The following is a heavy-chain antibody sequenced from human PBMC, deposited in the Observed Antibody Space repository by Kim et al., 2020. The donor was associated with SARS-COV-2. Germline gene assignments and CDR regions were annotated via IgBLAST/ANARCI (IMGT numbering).Heavy chain of an antibody. Sequence: GGSLRLSCAASGFTFSSYAMHWVRQAPGKGLEWVAVISYDGSNKYYADSVKGRFTISRDNSKNTLYLQMNSLRAEDTAVYYCSRASYSNYYYGIDVWGQGTTVTVSS. CDR3: SRASYSNYYYGIDV. V-gene: IGHV3-30-3*01. J-gene: IGHJ6*02. CDR1: GFTFSSYA. D-gene: IGHD4-4*01. CDR2: ISYDGSNK.